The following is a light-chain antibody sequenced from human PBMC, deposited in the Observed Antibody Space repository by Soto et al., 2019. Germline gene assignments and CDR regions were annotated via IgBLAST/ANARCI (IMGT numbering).Light chain of an antibody. V-gene: IGKV3-15*01. CDR3: QQYDNWPPLT. J-gene: IGKJ4*01. Sequence: EIVMTQSPATLSVSPGERATLSCRASESVSNNLAWYQQKPGQAPRLLIYGAFTRATGIPARFRGSGSGTEFSLTISSLQSEDFAVYYCQQYDNWPPLTFGGGTKVEIK. CDR2: GAF. CDR1: ESVSNN.